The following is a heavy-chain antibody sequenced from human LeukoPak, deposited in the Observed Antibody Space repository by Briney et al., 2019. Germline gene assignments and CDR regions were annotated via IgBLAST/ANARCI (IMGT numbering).Heavy chain of an antibody. D-gene: IGHD2-15*01. CDR2: ISGSGGST. Sequence: PGGSLRLSCAASGFTFSSYAMSWVRQAPGKGLEWVSAISGSGGSTYYADSVKGRFTISRDNSKNTLYLQMNSLRAEDTAVYYCAKEFGGYCSGGSCPSPGWGQGTLATVSS. CDR1: GFTFSSYA. V-gene: IGHV3-23*01. CDR3: AKEFGGYCSGGSCPSPG. J-gene: IGHJ4*02.